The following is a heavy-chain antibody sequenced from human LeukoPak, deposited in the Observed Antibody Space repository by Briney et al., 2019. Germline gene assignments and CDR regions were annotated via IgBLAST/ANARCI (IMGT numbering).Heavy chain of an antibody. Sequence: GRSLRLSCAASGFTFSSYAMHWVRQAPGKGLEWVAVISYDGSNKYYADSVKGRFTISRDNSKNTLYLQMNSLRAEDTAVYYCARDVSGWPDYWGQGTLVTVSS. V-gene: IGHV3-30-3*01. CDR1: GFTFSSYA. J-gene: IGHJ4*02. CDR2: ISYDGSNK. D-gene: IGHD6-19*01. CDR3: ARDVSGWPDY.